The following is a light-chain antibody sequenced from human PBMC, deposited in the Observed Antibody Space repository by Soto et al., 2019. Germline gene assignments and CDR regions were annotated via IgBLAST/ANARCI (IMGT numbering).Light chain of an antibody. CDR2: DAS. V-gene: IGKV1-5*01. J-gene: IGKJ1*01. CDR1: QNIHRW. CDR3: QHYNSYPWT. Sequence: DIQMTQSPSTLSASVGDRVTITCRASQNIHRWLAWYQQKPGKAPNLLIYDASRLENGVPSRFSGSGSGTDFTLTISGLQPDDFATYYYQHYNSYPWTFGQGTKVEVK.